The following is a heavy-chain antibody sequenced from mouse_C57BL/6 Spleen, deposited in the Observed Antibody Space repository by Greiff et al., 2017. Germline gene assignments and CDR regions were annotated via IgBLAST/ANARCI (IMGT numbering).Heavy chain of an antibody. CDR1: GYTFTDYY. CDR3: ASYDYDFAY. Sequence: VQLQQSGPELVKPGASVKISCKASGYTFTDYYMNWVKQSHGKSLEWIGDINPNNGGTSYNQKFKGKATVTVDKSSSTAYMELRSLTSEDSAVYYCASYDYDFAYWGQGTLVTVSA. J-gene: IGHJ3*01. D-gene: IGHD2-4*01. V-gene: IGHV1-26*01. CDR2: INPNNGGT.